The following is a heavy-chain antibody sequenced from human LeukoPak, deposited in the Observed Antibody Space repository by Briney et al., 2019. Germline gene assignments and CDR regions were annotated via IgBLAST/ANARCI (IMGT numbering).Heavy chain of an antibody. CDR3: ARGKPTYYYDSSGYYLDY. CDR1: GFTFSSYG. D-gene: IGHD3-22*01. V-gene: IGHV3-23*01. Sequence: PGGSLRLSCAASGFTFSSYGMSWVRQAPGKGLEWVSAISGSGGSTYYADSVKGRFTISRDNSKNTLYLQMNSLRAEDTAVYYCARGKPTYYYDSSGYYLDYWGQGTLVTVSS. CDR2: ISGSGGST. J-gene: IGHJ4*02.